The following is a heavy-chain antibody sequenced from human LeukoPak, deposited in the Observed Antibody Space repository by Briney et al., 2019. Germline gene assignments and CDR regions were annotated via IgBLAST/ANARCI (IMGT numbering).Heavy chain of an antibody. CDR2: ISSSSSAI. CDR3: AREYSSSTGKASDY. CDR1: GFAFSNYN. J-gene: IGHJ4*02. Sequence: GGSLRLSCAASGFAFSNYNMNWVRQAPGKGLEWVSFISSSSSAIYYPDSVKGRFTISRDNVKNSLYLQMNSLRAEDTAVYYCAREYSSSTGKASDYWGQGTLVTVSS. D-gene: IGHD6-6*01. V-gene: IGHV3-48*01.